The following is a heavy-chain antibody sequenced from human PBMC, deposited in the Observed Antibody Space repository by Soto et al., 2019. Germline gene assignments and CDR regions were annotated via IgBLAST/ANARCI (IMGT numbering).Heavy chain of an antibody. V-gene: IGHV3-48*02. J-gene: IGHJ4*02. CDR1: GFTFSNYN. Sequence: EVQLVESGGGLVQPGGSLRLSCAASGFTFSNYNMHWVRQSPGKGLEWISYISSSSTIIYYADSVKGRFTLSRDIAQSSLFLQMNSLRDEDTAVYYCARGGRYNLGYPFDYWGQGTLVTVSS. CDR2: ISSSSTII. D-gene: IGHD5-18*01. CDR3: ARGGRYNLGYPFDY.